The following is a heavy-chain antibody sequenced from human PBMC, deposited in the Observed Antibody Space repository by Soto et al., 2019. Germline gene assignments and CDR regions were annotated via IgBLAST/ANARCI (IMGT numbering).Heavy chain of an antibody. D-gene: IGHD4-17*01. CDR2: INPSGGTT. CDR3: ARLATVTPPYYFDY. J-gene: IGHJ4*02. V-gene: IGHV1-46*01. CDR1: GYIFINYY. Sequence: AASVKVSCKASGYIFINYYMHWVRQAPGQGLEWMGVINPSGGTTSYAQEFQGRVTMTRDTSTSTVYMELSSLRSDDMAVYYCARLATVTPPYYFDYWGQGTLVTVSS.